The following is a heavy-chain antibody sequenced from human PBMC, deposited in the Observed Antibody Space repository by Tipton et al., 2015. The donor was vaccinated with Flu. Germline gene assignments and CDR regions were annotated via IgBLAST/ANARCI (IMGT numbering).Heavy chain of an antibody. J-gene: IGHJ4*02. CDR2: IYSSGST. V-gene: IGHV4-4*07. Sequence: TLSLTCTVSGDSISSYHWSWIRQPAGKGLEWIGRIYSSGSTNYNPSLKSRVTMSVDTSKNQFSLKMSSVTAADTAVYYCARFSVRGESDYWGQGTLVAVSS. D-gene: IGHD3-10*01. CDR3: ARFSVRGESDY. CDR1: GDSISSYH.